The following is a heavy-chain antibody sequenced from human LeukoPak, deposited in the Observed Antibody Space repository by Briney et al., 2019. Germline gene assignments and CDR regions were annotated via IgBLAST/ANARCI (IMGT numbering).Heavy chain of an antibody. CDR1: GGSINGGNYY. D-gene: IGHD2-2*01. CDR3: ARVSYQEGVDY. V-gene: IGHV4-61*02. Sequence: SETLSLTCTVSGGSINGGNYYWTWLRQPAGKGLEWIGRISPSGSTNHNPSLASRVTISVDTSKNQFSLKLNFVTAADTAVYYCARVSYQEGVDYWGQGTLVTVSS. J-gene: IGHJ4*02. CDR2: ISPSGST.